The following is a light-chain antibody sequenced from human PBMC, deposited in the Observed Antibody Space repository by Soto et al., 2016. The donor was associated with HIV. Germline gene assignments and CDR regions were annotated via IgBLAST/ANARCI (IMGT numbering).Light chain of an antibody. CDR2: KAS. V-gene: IGKV1-5*03. CDR1: QSISVW. Sequence: DVQMTQSPSTLSASVGDRVTITCRASQSISVWLAWYQQKPGKAPNLLIYKASTLQSGVPSRFSGSGSGTEFSLTISSLQPEDFATYYCQQSITYPWTFGQGTKVEIK. J-gene: IGKJ1*01. CDR3: QQSITYPWT.